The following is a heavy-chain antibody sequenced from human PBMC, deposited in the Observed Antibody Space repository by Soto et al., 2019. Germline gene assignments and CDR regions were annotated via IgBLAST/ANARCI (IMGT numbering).Heavy chain of an antibody. V-gene: IGHV3-23*01. J-gene: IGHJ4*02. CDR1: GFGFSTHA. Sequence: GVSLRLSCAASGFGFSTHALSWVRHAPGKGLEWLSSITNTGITTHYADSVKGRFTISRENSRNTLHLQMNNLRVDDTAVYYCAKGFDYGDTKHIDHWGQGTLVTVSS. CDR3: AKGFDYGDTKHIDH. CDR2: ITNTGITT. D-gene: IGHD4-17*01.